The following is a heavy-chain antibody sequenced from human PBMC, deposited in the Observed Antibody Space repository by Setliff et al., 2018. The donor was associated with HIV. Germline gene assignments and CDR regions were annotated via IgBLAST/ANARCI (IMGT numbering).Heavy chain of an antibody. CDR2: INAGNGNT. D-gene: IGHD3-10*01. Sequence: ASVKVSCKASGYTFTSYAMHWVRQAPGRRLEWMGWINAGNGNTKYSQKFQGRVTITRDTSASTAYMELSSLRSEDTAVYYCARGKGSSGYYYYYGMDVWGQGTTVTVSS. J-gene: IGHJ6*02. CDR1: GYTFTSYA. CDR3: ARGKGSSGYYYYYGMDV. V-gene: IGHV1-3*01.